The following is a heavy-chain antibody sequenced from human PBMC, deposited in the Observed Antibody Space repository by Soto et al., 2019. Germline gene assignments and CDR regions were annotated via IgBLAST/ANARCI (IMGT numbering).Heavy chain of an antibody. CDR2: ISGSGGST. D-gene: IGHD2-15*01. Sequence: PGGSLRLSCAASGFTFSSYAMSWVRQAPGKGLEWVSAISGSGGSTYYADSVKGRFTISRDNSKNTLYLQMNSLRAEDTAVYYCAKAPPRMRCSGGSCPFDYWGQGTLVTVSS. CDR3: AKAPPRMRCSGGSCPFDY. J-gene: IGHJ4*02. CDR1: GFTFSSYA. V-gene: IGHV3-23*01.